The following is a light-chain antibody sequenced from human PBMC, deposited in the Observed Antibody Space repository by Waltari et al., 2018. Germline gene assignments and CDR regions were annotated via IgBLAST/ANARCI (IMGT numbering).Light chain of an antibody. CDR1: QDIGNR. Sequence: DIQMTQSPSPVSASVGDRVTITCRASQDIGNRLAWYQQKPGKAPNLLIYGTSSLQTGVPSRFSGSGSGTKFTLTISSLQPEDFGTYYCQQGKSFPITFGPGTKVEIK. V-gene: IGKV1-12*01. CDR3: QQGKSFPIT. J-gene: IGKJ3*01. CDR2: GTS.